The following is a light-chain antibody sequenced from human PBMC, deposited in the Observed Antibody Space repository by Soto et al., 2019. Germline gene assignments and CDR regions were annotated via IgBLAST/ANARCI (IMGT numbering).Light chain of an antibody. CDR1: QGISSF. CDR3: QHLNSYPRALA. CDR2: AAS. J-gene: IGKJ4*01. V-gene: IGKV1-9*01. Sequence: DIQLTQSPSFLSAFVGDRVTITCRASQGISSFLAWYQQKLRQAPKLLIYAASTLESGVSLRFSGSGSGTEFTLTISSLQPEDFATYYCQHLNSYPRALAFGGGTKVDIK.